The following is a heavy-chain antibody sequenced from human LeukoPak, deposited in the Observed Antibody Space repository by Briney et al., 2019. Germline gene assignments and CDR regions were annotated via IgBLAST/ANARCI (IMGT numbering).Heavy chain of an antibody. V-gene: IGHV4-39*01. D-gene: IGHD6-13*01. Sequence: SETLSLPFTVSGGSISSSSYYWGWIRPPPGKGLEWIGSIYYSGSTYYNPSLKSRVTISVDTSKNQFSLKLSSVTAADTAVYYCAQTIAAAGTDYWGQGTLVTVSS. CDR2: IYYSGST. J-gene: IGHJ4*02. CDR3: AQTIAAAGTDY. CDR1: GGSISSSSYY.